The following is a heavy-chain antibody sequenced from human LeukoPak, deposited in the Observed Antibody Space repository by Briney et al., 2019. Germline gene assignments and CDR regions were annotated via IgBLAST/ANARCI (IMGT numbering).Heavy chain of an antibody. CDR2: ISDNELNK. Sequence: GKSLRLSCAASGFSFSTYCFHWVRQAPGKGLEWVAVISDNELNKFYADSVKGRFTISRDNSKSTVYLQMNSLRPEDTAVYFCARDDSVDYYFAYFDLWGRGTLVAVSS. CDR1: GFSFSTYC. V-gene: IGHV3-30*04. CDR3: ARDDSVDYYFAYFDL. D-gene: IGHD3/OR15-3a*01. J-gene: IGHJ2*01.